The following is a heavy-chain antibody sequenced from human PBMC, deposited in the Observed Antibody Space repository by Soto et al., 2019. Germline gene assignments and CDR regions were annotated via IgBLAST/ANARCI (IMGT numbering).Heavy chain of an antibody. CDR1: GGSISSGGYY. Sequence: SETLSLTCTVSGGSISSGGYYWSWIRQHPGKGLEWIGYVYYSGSTYYNPSLKSRVTISVDTAKNQFSLKLNPVTAADTAVYYCARIPVDTYMIYWSDPWGQGTQVTVSS. V-gene: IGHV4-31*03. D-gene: IGHD3-16*01. CDR3: ARIPVDTYMIYWSDP. J-gene: IGHJ5*02. CDR2: VYYSGST.